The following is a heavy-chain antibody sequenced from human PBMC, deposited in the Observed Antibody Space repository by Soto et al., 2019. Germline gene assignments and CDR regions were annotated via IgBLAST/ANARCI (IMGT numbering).Heavy chain of an antibody. Sequence: QVHLQESGPGLVKPSETLSLTCTVSGGAISTYYWTWIWQPAGKGLEWIGRIYSSGSTKYKPSLQSRVTMSLDTSNNQFSLRLTSITAADTAVYYFARGPRFSDWFDPGGQGTIVTVSS. V-gene: IGHV4-4*07. CDR1: GGAISTYY. CDR3: ARGPRFSDWFDP. CDR2: IYSSGST. D-gene: IGHD3-3*01. J-gene: IGHJ5*02.